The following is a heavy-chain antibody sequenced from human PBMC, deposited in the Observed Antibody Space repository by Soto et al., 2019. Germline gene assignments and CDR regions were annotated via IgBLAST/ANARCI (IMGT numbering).Heavy chain of an antibody. CDR3: TGALFSHDYSGIFWFDP. CDR1: GFAFSGSA. J-gene: IGHJ5*02. D-gene: IGHD3-16*01. V-gene: IGHV3-73*02. Sequence: EVQLVESGGGLVQPGGSLKLSCAASGFAFSGSAMYWVRQASGKGPEWVGRIRSKGHNYATEYAASVKGRFTISRDDSKSTSYLQMTSLQTEDTSVYYCTGALFSHDYSGIFWFDPWGQGTLVTVSS. CDR2: IRSKGHNYAT.